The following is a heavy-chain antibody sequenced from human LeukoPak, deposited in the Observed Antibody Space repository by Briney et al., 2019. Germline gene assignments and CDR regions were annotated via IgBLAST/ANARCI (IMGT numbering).Heavy chain of an antibody. V-gene: IGHV1-69*06. CDR2: IIPIFGTA. J-gene: IGHJ3*02. D-gene: IGHD2-15*01. CDR3: ARSSGYRGAFDI. CDR1: GGTFSSYA. Sequence: SVKVSCKASGGTFSSYAISWVRQAPGQGLEWMGGIIPIFGTANYAQKFQGRVTITADKSTNTAYMELSSLRSEDTAVYYCARSSGYRGAFDIWGQGTMVTVSS.